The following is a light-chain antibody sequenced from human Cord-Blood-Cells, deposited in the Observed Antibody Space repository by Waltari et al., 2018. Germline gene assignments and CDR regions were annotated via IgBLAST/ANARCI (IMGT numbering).Light chain of an antibody. J-gene: IGKJ2*01. Sequence: EIVLTQSPATLSLSPGERATLSYRASQSVSSYLAWYQQKPGQAPRLLIYDASNGATGIPARFSGSGSGTDFTLTISSLEPEDFAVYYCQQRSNWPPYTFGQGTKLEIK. CDR3: QQRSNWPPYT. CDR1: QSVSSY. V-gene: IGKV3-11*01. CDR2: DAS.